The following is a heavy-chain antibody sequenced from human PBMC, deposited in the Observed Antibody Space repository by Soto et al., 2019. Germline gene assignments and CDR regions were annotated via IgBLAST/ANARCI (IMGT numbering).Heavy chain of an antibody. CDR2: IYHSGST. Sequence: QLQLQESGSGLVKPSQTLSLTCAVSGGSISSGGYSWSWIRQPPGKGLEWIGYIYHSGSTYYNPSLKSRVTISVDRSKNQFSLKLSSVTAADTAVYYCARGAFHYAFWSGYYFPFDYWGQGTLVTVSS. D-gene: IGHD3-3*01. CDR3: ARGAFHYAFWSGYYFPFDY. CDR1: GGSISSGGYS. V-gene: IGHV4-30-2*01. J-gene: IGHJ4*02.